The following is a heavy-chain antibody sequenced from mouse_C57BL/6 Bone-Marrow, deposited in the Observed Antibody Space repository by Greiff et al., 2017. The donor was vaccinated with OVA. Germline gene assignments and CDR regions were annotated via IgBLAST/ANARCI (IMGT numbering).Heavy chain of an antibody. D-gene: IGHD1-1*01. V-gene: IGHV1-69*01. CDR3: ARHYGSRPYFDY. CDR1: GYTFTSYW. J-gene: IGHJ2*01. Sequence: QVQLLQSGAELVMPGASVKLSCKASGYTFTSYWMHWVKQRPGQGLEWIGEIDPSDSYTNYNQKFKGKSTLTVDKSSSTAYMQLSSLTSEDSAVYYCARHYGSRPYFDYWGQGTTLTVSS. CDR2: IDPSDSYT.